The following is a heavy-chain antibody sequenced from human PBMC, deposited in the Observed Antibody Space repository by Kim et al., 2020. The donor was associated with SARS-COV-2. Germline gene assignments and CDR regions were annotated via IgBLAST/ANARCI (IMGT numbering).Heavy chain of an antibody. CDR2: INSDGSST. CDR1: GFTFSSYW. Sequence: GGSLRLSCAASGFTFSSYWMHWVRQAPGKGLVWVSRINSDGSSTSYADSVKGRFTISRDNAKNTLYLQMNSLRAEDTAVYYCARDQRYCSGGSCYYYYYGMDVWGQGTTVTVSS. J-gene: IGHJ6*02. CDR3: ARDQRYCSGGSCYYYYYGMDV. V-gene: IGHV3-74*01. D-gene: IGHD2-15*01.